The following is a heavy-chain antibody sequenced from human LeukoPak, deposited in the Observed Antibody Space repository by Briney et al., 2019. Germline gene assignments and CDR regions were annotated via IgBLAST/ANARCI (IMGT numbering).Heavy chain of an antibody. CDR1: GGSISSYY. V-gene: IGHV4-59*01. CDR3: ASSWYYYGSGRVNYFDY. CDR2: IYYSGST. D-gene: IGHD3-10*01. Sequence: SETLSLTCTVPGGSISSYYWSWIRQPPGKGLEWIGYIYYSGSTNYNPSLKSRVTISVDTSKNQFSLKLSSVTAADTAVYYYASSWYYYGSGRVNYFDYWGQGTLVTVSS. J-gene: IGHJ4*02.